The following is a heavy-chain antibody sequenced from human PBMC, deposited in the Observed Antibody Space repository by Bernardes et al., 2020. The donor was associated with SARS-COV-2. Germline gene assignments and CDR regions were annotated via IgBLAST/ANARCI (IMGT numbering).Heavy chain of an antibody. J-gene: IGHJ4*02. CDR3: ASGLGDY. CDR2: INQDGSEK. Sequence: GGSLRRSCAASGFTFSKYWLNWVRQAPGKGLEWVGNINQDGSEKYYGDSVKGRFTISRDNAENSLYLQMNSLRAEDTAVYYCASGLGDYWGQGALVTVSS. V-gene: IGHV3-7*03. CDR1: GFTFSKYW.